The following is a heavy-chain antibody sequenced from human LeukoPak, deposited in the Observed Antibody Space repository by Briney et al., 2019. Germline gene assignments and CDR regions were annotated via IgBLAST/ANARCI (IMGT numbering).Heavy chain of an antibody. V-gene: IGHV3-9*01. D-gene: IGHD7-27*01. CDR1: GFTFGAYS. CDR3: AKGNWGSPFDS. J-gene: IGHJ4*02. Sequence: GRSLRLSCAASGFTFGAYSMHWVRQVPGKDLEWVSGISWNSGTIDYVDSVRGRFTISRDNAKSSLYMQMNSLRADDTALYYCAKGNWGSPFDSWGQGTLVAVSS. CDR2: ISWNSGTI.